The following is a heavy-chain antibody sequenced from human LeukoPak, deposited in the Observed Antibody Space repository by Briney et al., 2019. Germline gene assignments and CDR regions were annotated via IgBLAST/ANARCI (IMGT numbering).Heavy chain of an antibody. CDR2: IYYSGST. CDR3: ARDRGGARFDP. D-gene: IGHD3-10*01. J-gene: IGHJ5*02. CDR1: GGSISSGDYY. V-gene: IGHV4-30-4*08. Sequence: PSQTLSLTCTVSGGSISSGDYYWRWIRQPPGKGLEWIGYIYYSGSTYYNPSLKSRVTISVDTSKNQFSLKLSSVTAADTAVYYCARDRGGARFDPWGQGTLVTVSS.